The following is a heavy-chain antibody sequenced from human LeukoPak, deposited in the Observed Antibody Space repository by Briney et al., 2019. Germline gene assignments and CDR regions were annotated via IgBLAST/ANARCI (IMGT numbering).Heavy chain of an antibody. CDR1: GFTFSSYA. J-gene: IGHJ5*02. V-gene: IGHV3-23*01. D-gene: IGHD3-10*01. Sequence: GGSLRLSCAASGFTFSSYAMSWVRQAPGKGLEWVSAISGSGGSTYYADSVKGRFTISRDNSKNTLYLQMNSLRAEDTAVYYCAKNPRGPMVRGVINWFDPWGQGTLVTVSS. CDR3: AKNPRGPMVRGVINWFDP. CDR2: ISGSGGST.